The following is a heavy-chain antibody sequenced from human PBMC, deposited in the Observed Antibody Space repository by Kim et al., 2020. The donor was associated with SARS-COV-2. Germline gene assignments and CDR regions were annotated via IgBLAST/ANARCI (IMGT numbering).Heavy chain of an antibody. CDR3: ARAGYGSGSYTYQR. D-gene: IGHD3-10*01. V-gene: IGHV4-39*01. Sequence: NRSLKSRVTISVETSNNQFALKLSSVTAADTAGYYCARAGYGSGSYTYQRWGQGTLVTVSS. J-gene: IGHJ1*01.